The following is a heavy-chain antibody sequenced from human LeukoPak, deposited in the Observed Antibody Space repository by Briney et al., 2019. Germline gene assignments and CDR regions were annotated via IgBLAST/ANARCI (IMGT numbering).Heavy chain of an antibody. D-gene: IGHD3-3*01. CDR2: ISANGGET. CDR3: AKRYYDFPLDY. V-gene: IGHV3-23*01. CDR1: GFTFSTYA. Sequence: GGSLSLSCAASGFTFSTYAMNWVRQAPGKGLEWVSSISANGGETHYADSVKGRFTISRDNSKNTLYLQINNPRVEDTAVYYCAKRYYDFPLDYWGQGTLVTVSS. J-gene: IGHJ4*02.